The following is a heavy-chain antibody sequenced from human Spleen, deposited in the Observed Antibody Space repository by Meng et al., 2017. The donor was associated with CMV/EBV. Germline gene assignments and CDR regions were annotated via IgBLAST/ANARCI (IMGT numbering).Heavy chain of an antibody. CDR2: IYYSGST. Sequence: GSLRLSCAASGFTFSSFSMSWIRQPPGKGLEWIGYIYYSGSTNYDPSLKSRVTISIDTSREQFSLRLNSVTAADTAVYYCTRGARAYGMDVWGQGTAVTVSS. J-gene: IGHJ6*02. CDR1: GFTFSSFS. CDR3: TRGARAYGMDV. V-gene: IGHV4-59*01.